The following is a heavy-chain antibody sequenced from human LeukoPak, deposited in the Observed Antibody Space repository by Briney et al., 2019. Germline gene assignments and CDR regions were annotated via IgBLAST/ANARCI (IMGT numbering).Heavy chain of an antibody. CDR3: ATGGYSSSSRYYYYYMDV. CDR1: GYTFTSYY. Sequence: ASVKVSCKASGYTFTSYYMHWVRQAPGQGLEWMGIINPSGGSTSYAQKFQGRVTMTEDTSTDTAYMELSSLRSEDTAVYYCATGGYSSSSRYYYYYMDVWGKGTTVTVSS. V-gene: IGHV1-46*01. J-gene: IGHJ6*03. D-gene: IGHD6-6*01. CDR2: INPSGGST.